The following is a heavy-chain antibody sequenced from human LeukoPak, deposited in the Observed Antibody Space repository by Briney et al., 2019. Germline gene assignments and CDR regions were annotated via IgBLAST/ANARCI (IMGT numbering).Heavy chain of an antibody. CDR2: IYYSGST. CDR3: AREKDISWFDP. J-gene: IGHJ5*02. Sequence: SETLSLTCTVSGGSISSHYWTWIRQPPGKGLEWIGYIYYSGSTNYNPSLKSRVTISVDTSKNQFSLKLSSVTAADTAVYYCAREKDISWFDPWGQGTLVTVSS. D-gene: IGHD3-9*01. CDR1: GGSISSHY. V-gene: IGHV4-59*11.